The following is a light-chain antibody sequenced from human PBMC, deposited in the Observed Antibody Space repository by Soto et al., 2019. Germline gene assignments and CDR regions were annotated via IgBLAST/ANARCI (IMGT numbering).Light chain of an antibody. J-gene: IGKJ1*01. Sequence: EIVLTQSPATLSLSPGERATLSCRASQSVSSYLAWYQQKPGQAPRLLIYDASNRSTGIPARFSGSGSGTDFTPTIGGLEPEDFAVYYCQQRSNWPWTFGQGTKVDIK. V-gene: IGKV3-11*01. CDR2: DAS. CDR1: QSVSSY. CDR3: QQRSNWPWT.